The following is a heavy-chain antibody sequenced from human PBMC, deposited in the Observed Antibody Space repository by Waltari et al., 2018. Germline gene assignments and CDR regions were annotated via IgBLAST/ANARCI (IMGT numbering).Heavy chain of an antibody. J-gene: IGHJ4*02. CDR3: ARAARYCSGGSCDTRFDY. CDR1: GGTFSSYA. CDR2: IIPIFGTA. V-gene: IGHV1-69*01. D-gene: IGHD2-15*01. Sequence: QVQLVQSGAEVKKPGSSVKVSCKASGGTFSSYAISWVRQAPGPGLEWMGGIIPIFGTANYAQKFQGRVTITADESTSTAYMELSSLRSEDTAVYYCARAARYCSGGSCDTRFDYWGQGTLVTVSS.